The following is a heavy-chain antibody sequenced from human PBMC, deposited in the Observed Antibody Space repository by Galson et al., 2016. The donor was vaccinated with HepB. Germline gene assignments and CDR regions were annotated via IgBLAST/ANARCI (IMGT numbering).Heavy chain of an antibody. V-gene: IGHV3-33*01. Sequence: SLRLSCAASGFTFSNYGMHWVRQAPGKGLEWVAVIWYDGSEKYYADSVKGRFTISRDNSKNTLHLQMNSLRAEDTAVYYCARDGTQQNDYWGQGTLVTVSS. CDR1: GFTFSNYG. D-gene: IGHD6-13*01. CDR2: IWYDGSEK. J-gene: IGHJ4*02. CDR3: ARDGTQQNDY.